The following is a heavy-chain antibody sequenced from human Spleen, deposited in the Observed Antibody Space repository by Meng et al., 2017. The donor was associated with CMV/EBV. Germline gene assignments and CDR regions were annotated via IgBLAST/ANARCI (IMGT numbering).Heavy chain of an antibody. V-gene: IGHV1-69*01. J-gene: IGHJ4*02. D-gene: IGHD6-13*01. Sequence: VLLVTAGAQVKRRGHPVKVSAKPSGAPFTSYACVWVRQAPGQGLEWMEGIIPMFGTANYAQKFQGRVTITADESTSTAYMELSSLRSEGTAVYYCARDRGGYFDYWGQGTLVTVSS. CDR3: ARDRGGYFDY. CDR1: GAPFTSYA. CDR2: IIPMFGTA.